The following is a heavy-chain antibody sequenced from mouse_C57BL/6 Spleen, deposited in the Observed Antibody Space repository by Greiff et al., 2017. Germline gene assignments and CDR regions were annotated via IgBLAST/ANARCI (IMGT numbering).Heavy chain of an antibody. D-gene: IGHD2-4*01. V-gene: IGHV1-4*01. CDR2: INPSSGYT. Sequence: QVQLQQSGAELARPGASVKMSCKASGYTFTSYTMHWVKQRPGQGLEWIGYINPSSGYTKYNQKFKDKATLTADKSSSTAYMQLSSLTSEDSAVYYCARYDDYDGGFAYWGQGTLVTVSA. CDR1: GYTFTSYT. CDR3: ARYDDYDGGFAY. J-gene: IGHJ3*01.